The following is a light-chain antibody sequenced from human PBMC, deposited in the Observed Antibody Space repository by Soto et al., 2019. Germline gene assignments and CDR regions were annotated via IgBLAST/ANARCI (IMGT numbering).Light chain of an antibody. J-gene: IGLJ1*01. CDR2: DVS. CDR3: SSYRSGATYV. Sequence: QSVLTQPASVSGSPGQSITISCTGTSSDIGGYNYVSWYQHHPGKAPKLIIFDVSHWPSGVSNRFSASKSGNTASLTISGLQAEDEADYYCSSYRSGATYVFGTGTKLTVL. V-gene: IGLV2-14*03. CDR1: SSDIGGYNY.